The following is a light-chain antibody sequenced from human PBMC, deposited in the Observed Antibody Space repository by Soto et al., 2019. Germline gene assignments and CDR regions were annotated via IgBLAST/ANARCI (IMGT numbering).Light chain of an antibody. J-gene: IGKJ1*01. CDR2: GAS. CDR3: QPYGRSPLT. Sequence: EIVLTQSPGTLSLSPGERATLSCRASQSVSSSYLAWYQQKPGQAPRLLIYGASSRATGIPDRFSGSGSGTDFTLTISRLEPEDFAVYYCQPYGRSPLTFGQGAKVDIK. CDR1: QSVSSSY. V-gene: IGKV3-20*01.